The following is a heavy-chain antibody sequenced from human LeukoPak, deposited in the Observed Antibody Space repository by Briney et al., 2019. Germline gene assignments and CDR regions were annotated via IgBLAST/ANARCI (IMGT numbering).Heavy chain of an antibody. CDR2: ISASGDVT. V-gene: IGHV3-23*01. CDR3: AKSLLTTASGTGRAFDI. J-gene: IGHJ3*02. D-gene: IGHD1-26*01. Sequence: GGSLRLSCAASRLSFCAYPMGWVRGAPGKGVEWVSGISASGDVTFHADPVKGRFTISRDNSKNTLYLQMNSLRAEDTAEYYCAKSLLTTASGTGRAFDIWGQGTMVTVSS. CDR1: RLSFCAYP.